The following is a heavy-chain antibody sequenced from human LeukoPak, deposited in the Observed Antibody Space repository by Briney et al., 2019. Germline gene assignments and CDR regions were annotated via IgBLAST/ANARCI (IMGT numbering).Heavy chain of an antibody. V-gene: IGHV4-30-2*01. CDR1: GGSISSGGYS. CDR3: ARGWRAVADY. CDR2: IYHSGST. J-gene: IGHJ4*02. Sequence: SQTLSLTCAVSGGSISSGGYSWSWIRQPPGKGLEWIGYIYHSGSTYYNPSLKSRVTISVDTPKNQFSLKLSSVTAADTAVYYCARGWRAVADYWGQGTLVTVSS. D-gene: IGHD6-19*01.